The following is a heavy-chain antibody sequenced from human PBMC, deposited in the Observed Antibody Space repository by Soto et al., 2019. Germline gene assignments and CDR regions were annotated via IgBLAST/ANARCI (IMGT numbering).Heavy chain of an antibody. Sequence: ASVKVSCKASGYTFTSYAMHWVRQAPGQRLEWMGWINAGNGNTKYSQKFQGRVTITRDTSASTAYMELSSLRSEDTAVYYCARDSSSPVTPAYYDFWSGYYGRAFDIWGQGTMVTVSS. D-gene: IGHD3-3*01. CDR3: ARDSSSPVTPAYYDFWSGYYGRAFDI. CDR2: INAGNGNT. V-gene: IGHV1-3*01. CDR1: GYTFTSYA. J-gene: IGHJ3*02.